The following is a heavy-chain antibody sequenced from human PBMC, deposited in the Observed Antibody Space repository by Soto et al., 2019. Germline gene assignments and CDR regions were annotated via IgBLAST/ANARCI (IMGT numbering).Heavy chain of an antibody. Sequence: EVQLLESGGGLVQPGGSLGLSCAASGFTFSSYAMSWVRQAPGKGLVWVSAISGSGGSTYYADSVKGRFTISRDNSKNTLYMQRNSLRADVTDVYHCAKAPRREYSYGYFVYWGQETLVTVSS. D-gene: IGHD5-18*01. CDR2: ISGSGGST. CDR3: AKAPRREYSYGYFVY. CDR1: GFTFSSYA. V-gene: IGHV3-23*01. J-gene: IGHJ4*02.